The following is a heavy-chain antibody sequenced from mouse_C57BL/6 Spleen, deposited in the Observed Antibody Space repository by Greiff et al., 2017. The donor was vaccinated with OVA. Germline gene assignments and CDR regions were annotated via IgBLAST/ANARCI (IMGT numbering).Heavy chain of an antibody. CDR3: AKELGRGNYFDY. J-gene: IGHJ2*01. CDR1: GFTFSDYG. D-gene: IGHD4-1*01. V-gene: IGHV5-17*01. CDR2: ISSGSSTI. Sequence: DVKLVESGGGLVKPGGSLKLSCAASGFTFSDYGMHWVRQAPEKGLEWVAYISSGSSTIYYADTGKGRFTISRDNAKNTLFLQMTSLRSEDTAMYYCAKELGRGNYFDYWGQGTTLTVSS.